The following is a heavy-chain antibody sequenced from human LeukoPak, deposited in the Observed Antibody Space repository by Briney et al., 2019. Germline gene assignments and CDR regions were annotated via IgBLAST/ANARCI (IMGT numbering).Heavy chain of an antibody. Sequence: SETLSLTCAVYGGSFSGYFWSWIRQPAGKGLEWIGRIYTSGSTNYNPSLKSRVTISVDTSKNQFSLKLSSVTAADTAVYYCTRGSIAYYYMDVWGKGTTVTISS. CDR2: IYTSGST. J-gene: IGHJ6*03. CDR1: GGSFSGYF. CDR3: TRGSIAYYYMDV. D-gene: IGHD3-22*01. V-gene: IGHV4-59*10.